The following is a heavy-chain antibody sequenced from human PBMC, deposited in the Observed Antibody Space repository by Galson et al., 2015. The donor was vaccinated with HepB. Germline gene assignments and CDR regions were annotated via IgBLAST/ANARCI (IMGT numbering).Heavy chain of an antibody. V-gene: IGHV4-34*01. CDR2: INHSGST. CDR3: ARVVVSLAPGYYFDY. J-gene: IGHJ4*02. Sequence: LSLTCAVYGGSFSGYYWSWIRQPPGKGLEWIGEINHSGSTNYNPSLKSRVTISVDKSKNQFSLKLSSVTAADTAVYYCARVVVSLAPGYYFDYWGQGTLVTVSS. D-gene: IGHD5/OR15-5a*01. CDR1: GGSFSGYY.